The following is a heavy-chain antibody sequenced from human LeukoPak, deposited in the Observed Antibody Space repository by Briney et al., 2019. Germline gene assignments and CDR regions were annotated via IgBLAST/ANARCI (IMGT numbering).Heavy chain of an antibody. V-gene: IGHV1-2*02. CDR2: INPNSGGT. Sequence: GASVKVSCKASGYTFTGCYMHWVRQAPGQGLEWMGWINPNSGGTNYAQEFQGRVTMTRDTSISTAYMELSRLRSDDTAVYYCARAGVPSGYGVYNWFDPWGQGTLVTVSS. CDR1: GYTFTGCY. J-gene: IGHJ5*02. CDR3: ARAGVPSGYGVYNWFDP. D-gene: IGHD5-12*01.